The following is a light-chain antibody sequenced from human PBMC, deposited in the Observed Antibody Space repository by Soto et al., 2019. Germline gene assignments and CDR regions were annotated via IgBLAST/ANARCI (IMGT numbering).Light chain of an antibody. Sequence: ALTQPASVSAFPGQSITISCTGTDSDVGSHNLVSWYQLHPGKAPKLMIYEVTKRPSGVTNRFSGSKSGNTASLTIAGLQAEDEADYYCCSYAVSNTYLFGNGTKVTVL. CDR2: EVT. CDR1: DSDVGSHNL. V-gene: IGLV2-23*02. J-gene: IGLJ1*01. CDR3: CSYAVSNTYL.